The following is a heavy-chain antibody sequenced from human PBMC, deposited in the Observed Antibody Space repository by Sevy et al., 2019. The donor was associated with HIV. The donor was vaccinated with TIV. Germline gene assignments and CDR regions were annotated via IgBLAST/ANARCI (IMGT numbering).Heavy chain of an antibody. D-gene: IGHD3-10*01. V-gene: IGHV3-21*01. CDR1: GFTFSSYS. CDR2: ISSSSSYI. J-gene: IGHJ4*02. CDR3: ARATRVVRGAFDY. Sequence: GGSLRLSCAASGFTFSSYSTNWVRQAPGKGLEWVSSISSSSSYIYYADSVKGRFTISRDNAKNSLYLQMNSLRAEDTAVYYCARATRVVRGAFDYWGQGTLVTVSS.